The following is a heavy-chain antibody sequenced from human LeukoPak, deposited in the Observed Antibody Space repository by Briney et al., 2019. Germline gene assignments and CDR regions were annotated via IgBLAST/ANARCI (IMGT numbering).Heavy chain of an antibody. CDR1: GFTFDDYA. CDR2: ISGDGGST. Sequence: GGSLRLSCAASGFTFDDYAMHWVRQAPGKGLEWVSLISGDGGSTYYADSVKGRFTISRDNSKNSLYLQMNSLRTEDTALYYCAKSHCSGGSCYLYYYYYGMDVWGQGTTVTVS. CDR3: AKSHCSGGSCYLYYYYYGMDV. J-gene: IGHJ6*02. D-gene: IGHD2-15*01. V-gene: IGHV3-43*02.